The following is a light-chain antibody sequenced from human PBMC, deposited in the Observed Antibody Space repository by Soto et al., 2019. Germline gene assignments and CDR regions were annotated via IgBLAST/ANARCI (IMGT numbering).Light chain of an antibody. V-gene: IGLV2-14*01. J-gene: IGLJ1*01. CDR2: EVS. CDR3: SSYTSSSTPYV. Sequence: SALTQPASVSGSPGQSITISCTGTSSDVGGYNYVSWYQQHPGKAPKLMIYEVSNRPSGVSNRFSGSKSGNTASLTISGLQAEDEADYYCSSYTSSSTPYVFRTGTKVTVL. CDR1: SSDVGGYNY.